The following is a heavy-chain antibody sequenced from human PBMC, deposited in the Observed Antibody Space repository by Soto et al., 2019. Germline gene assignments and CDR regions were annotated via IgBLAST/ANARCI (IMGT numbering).Heavy chain of an antibody. CDR1: GFTFNTQG. Sequence: VELVESGGGVVQPGGSLRLSCAASGFTFNTQGMHWVRQAPGKGLEWVAVIWYDGSQRYYADFVRGRFTISRDNSQNTLYLQMTSLRAEDTAVYYCARIDDYGDYVTDYWGQGALVTVSS. CDR2: IWYDGSQR. CDR3: ARIDDYGDYVTDY. V-gene: IGHV3-33*01. D-gene: IGHD4-17*01. J-gene: IGHJ4*02.